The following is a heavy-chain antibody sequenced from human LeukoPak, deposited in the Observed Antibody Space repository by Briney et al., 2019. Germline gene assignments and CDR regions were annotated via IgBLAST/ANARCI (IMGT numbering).Heavy chain of an antibody. V-gene: IGHV3-21*01. D-gene: IGHD2-2*01. CDR3: ARGRGYQLLWDAFDI. CDR1: GFTFSSYS. Sequence: TGGSLRLSCAASGFTFSSYSMNWVRQAPGKGLEWVSSISSSSSYIYYADSVKGRFTISRDNAKNSLYLQMNSLRAEDTAVYYCARGRGYQLLWDAFDIWGQGTMVTVSS. CDR2: ISSSSSYI. J-gene: IGHJ3*02.